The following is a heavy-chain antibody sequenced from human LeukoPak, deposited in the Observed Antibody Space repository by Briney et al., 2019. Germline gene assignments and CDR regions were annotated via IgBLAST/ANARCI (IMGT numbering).Heavy chain of an antibody. CDR2: IYYSGST. D-gene: IGHD2-2*01. Sequence: SQTLFLTCTVSGGSISSGDYYWSWIRQPPGKGLEWIGYIYYSGSTNYNPSLKSRVTISVDTSKNQFSLKLSSVTAADTAVYYCARVPAAMDPPYFDYWGQGTLVTVSS. CDR3: ARVPAAMDPPYFDY. J-gene: IGHJ4*02. V-gene: IGHV4-30-4*01. CDR1: GGSISSGDYY.